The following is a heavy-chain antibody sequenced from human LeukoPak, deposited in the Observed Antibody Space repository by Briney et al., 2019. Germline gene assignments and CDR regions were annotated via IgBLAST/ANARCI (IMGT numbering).Heavy chain of an antibody. CDR2: INPHSGAT. CDR3: ATSSSVTHTRDP. Sequence: ASVKVSCKASGYGFSDVYFNWVRQAPGQGLERMGWINPHSGATNYAQRFQGRVSMDASMDTAYMELSRLTSDDTAVYYCATSSSVTHTRDPWGQGTLVTVSS. CDR1: GYGFSDVY. V-gene: IGHV1-2*02. J-gene: IGHJ5*02. D-gene: IGHD5/OR15-5a*01.